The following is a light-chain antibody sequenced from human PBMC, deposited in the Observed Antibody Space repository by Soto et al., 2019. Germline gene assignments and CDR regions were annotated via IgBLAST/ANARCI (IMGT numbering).Light chain of an antibody. CDR3: CSYSGSSLF. J-gene: IGLJ2*01. CDR1: SSDVGSYKL. V-gene: IGLV2-23*02. Sequence: QSALTQPASVSGSPGQSITISCTGTSSDVGSYKLVSWYQQHPGTAPKLIIYEDSERPSGVSNRFSGSKSGNTASLTISGLQAEDEADYYCCSYSGSSLFFGGGTKLTVL. CDR2: EDS.